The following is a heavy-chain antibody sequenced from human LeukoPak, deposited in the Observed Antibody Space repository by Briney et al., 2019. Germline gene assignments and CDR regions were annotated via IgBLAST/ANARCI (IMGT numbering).Heavy chain of an antibody. CDR1: GASFSDTTYY. CDR3: ASPSKLVISRGGFDI. J-gene: IGHJ3*02. D-gene: IGHD3-22*01. Sequence: SETLSLTCTASGASFSDTTYYWAWIRQPPGKGLEWFGSIYFSETKYNPSLKSRITISGDTSKNQFSLKLSSVTAADTAVYYCASPSKLVISRGGFDIWGQGTMVTVSA. V-gene: IGHV4-39*01. CDR2: IYFSET.